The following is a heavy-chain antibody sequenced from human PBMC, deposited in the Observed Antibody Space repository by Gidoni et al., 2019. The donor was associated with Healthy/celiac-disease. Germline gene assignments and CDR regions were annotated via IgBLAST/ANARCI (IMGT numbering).Heavy chain of an antibody. CDR3: ARPANYYYDSSGYYSDYYFDY. J-gene: IGHJ4*02. CDR2: IHPSGGST. CDR1: GYPFTSYY. Sequence: QVQLVQSGAEVKKPGASAKVSCKASGYPFTSYYMHLLRQAPGQGLEWMGIIHPSGGSTSYAQKFQGRVTMTRDTSTSTVYMELSRMRSEDTAVYYCARPANYYYDSSGYYSDYYFDYWGQGTLVTVSS. V-gene: IGHV1-46*01. D-gene: IGHD3-22*01.